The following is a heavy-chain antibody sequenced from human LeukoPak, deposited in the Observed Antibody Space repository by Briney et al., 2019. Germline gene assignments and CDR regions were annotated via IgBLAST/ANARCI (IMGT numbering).Heavy chain of an antibody. D-gene: IGHD2-8*01. V-gene: IGHV1-2*02. J-gene: IGHJ4*02. CDR1: GYTFTDYY. CDR3: ARGPPPSGWDVLMVYATVFDY. Sequence: ASVKVSCKASGYTFTDYYIHWVRQAPGQGLEWMGWINPNSGGTNYAQKFQGRVTMTRDTSISTAYMELSRLRSDDTAVYYCARGPPPSGWDVLMVYATVFDYWGQGTLVTVSS. CDR2: INPNSGGT.